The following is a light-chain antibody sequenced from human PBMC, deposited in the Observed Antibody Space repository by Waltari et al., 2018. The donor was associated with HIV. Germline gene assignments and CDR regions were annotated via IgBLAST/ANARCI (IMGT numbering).Light chain of an antibody. Sequence: SYVLTQPPSVSVAPGQTARINCGGNNIGSNTVHWYQQSPGQAPVLVVHADRDRPSGIPERFSGSNSGNTATLTISRVEAGDEADYYCQVWDSRSDHPVLGGGTRLTVL. CDR1: NIGSNT. J-gene: IGLJ3*02. V-gene: IGLV3-21*02. CDR3: QVWDSRSDHPV. CDR2: ADR.